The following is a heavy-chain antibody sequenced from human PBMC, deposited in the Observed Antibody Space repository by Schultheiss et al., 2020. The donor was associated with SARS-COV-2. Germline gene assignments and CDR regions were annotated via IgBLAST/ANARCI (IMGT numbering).Heavy chain of an antibody. J-gene: IGHJ1*01. CDR3: AREKGIAAAGWHFQH. Sequence: SVKVSCKASGYTFTSYAMNWVRQAPGQGLEWMGWINPNSGGTNYAQKFQGRVTITADKSTSTAYMELSSLRSEDTAVYYCAREKGIAAAGWHFQHWGQGTLVTVSS. CDR2: INPNSGGT. D-gene: IGHD6-13*01. V-gene: IGHV1-69*10. CDR1: GYTFTSYA.